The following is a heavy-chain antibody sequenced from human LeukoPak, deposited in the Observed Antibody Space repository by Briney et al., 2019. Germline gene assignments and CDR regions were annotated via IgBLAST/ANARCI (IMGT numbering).Heavy chain of an antibody. J-gene: IGHJ2*01. Sequence: GGSLRLSCAASGFTFSSYGMHWVRQAPGKGLEWVAFIRYDGSNKYYADSVKGRFTISRENAKNSLYLQMNSLRAGDTAVYYCARAAYSSTWYSRYFDLWGRGTLVTVSS. CDR2: IRYDGSNK. V-gene: IGHV3-30*02. CDR1: GFTFSSYG. D-gene: IGHD6-13*01. CDR3: ARAAYSSTWYSRYFDL.